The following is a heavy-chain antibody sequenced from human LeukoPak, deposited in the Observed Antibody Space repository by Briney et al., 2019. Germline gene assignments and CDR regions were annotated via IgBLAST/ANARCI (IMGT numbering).Heavy chain of an antibody. J-gene: IGHJ4*02. V-gene: IGHV4-30-2*01. D-gene: IGHD4-17*01. Sequence: QSLTCTVCGGSISSCGDYWRWIPRPPGKGLEMIWYIYHSGSTYYNPSLKNRVTISVDRSKNQFSLKLSSVTAADTAVYYCARRTVTTVYYFDYWGQGTLVTVSS. CDR3: ARRTVTTVYYFDY. CDR1: GGSISSCGDY. CDR2: IYHSGST.